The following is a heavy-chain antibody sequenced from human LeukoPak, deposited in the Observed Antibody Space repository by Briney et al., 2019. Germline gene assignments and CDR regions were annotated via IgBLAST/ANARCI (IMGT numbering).Heavy chain of an antibody. CDR1: GYGFTSYD. J-gene: IGHJ3*02. V-gene: IGHV1-8*01. Sequence: GASVKVSCKGSGYGFTSYDIDWVRHGTGPGLGLVGWMNPNSGNTGYAQKFQGRVTMTRNTSISTAYMELSSLRSEDTAVYYCAAYYDILTDAFDIWGQGTMVTVSS. CDR2: MNPNSGNT. D-gene: IGHD3-9*01. CDR3: AAYYDILTDAFDI.